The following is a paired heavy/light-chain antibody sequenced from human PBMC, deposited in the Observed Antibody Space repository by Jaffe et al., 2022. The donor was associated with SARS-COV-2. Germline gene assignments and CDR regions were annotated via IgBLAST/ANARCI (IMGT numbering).Heavy chain of an antibody. Sequence: QVQLQESGPGLVKPSQTLSLICSVSGGSVSTGGHYWSWVRQHPGKGLEWIGDIYYSGSTYYSPSLKSRLSISVDMSKNQFSLKLRSVTAADTAVYYCARVVYDASGSNGAFDIWGHGTMVTVSS. CDR3: ARVVYDASGSNGAFDI. J-gene: IGHJ3*02. V-gene: IGHV4-31*03. CDR2: IYYSGST. D-gene: IGHD3-22*01. CDR1: GGSVSTGGHY.
Light chain of an antibody. CDR3: QQSYSTPWT. J-gene: IGKJ1*01. V-gene: IGKV1-39*01. CDR1: QSIRNS. CDR2: GAS. Sequence: DIQMTQSPSSLSASVGDRVTITCRTSQSIRNSLNWFQQRPGKAPKLLISGASTLQSGVPSRFSGRGSGTDFTLTISSLQPEDSATYYCQQSYSTPWTFGQGTKVEIE.